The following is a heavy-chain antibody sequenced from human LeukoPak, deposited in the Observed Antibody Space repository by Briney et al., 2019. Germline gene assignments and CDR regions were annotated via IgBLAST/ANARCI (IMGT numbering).Heavy chain of an antibody. CDR3: ARPGSGVAGTVMQAFDI. J-gene: IGHJ3*02. CDR2: IRSKADVRTT. V-gene: IGHV3-49*04. CDR1: GFTFGDYA. D-gene: IGHD6-19*01. Sequence: GGSLRLSCTASGFTFGDYATGWVRQAPGKGLEWVAFIRSKADVRTTEYAASVKGRFTISRDYSNSIAYLQMISLKASDTAMYYGARPGSGVAGTVMQAFDIWGQGTMVTVSS.